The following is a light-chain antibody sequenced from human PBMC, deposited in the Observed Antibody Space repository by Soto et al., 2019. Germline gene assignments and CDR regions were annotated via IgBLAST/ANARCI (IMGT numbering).Light chain of an antibody. CDR1: SSDVGGYNY. CDR2: GVV. CDR3: CSYAGGYTYL. J-gene: IGLJ1*01. Sequence: QSALTQLRSVSGSPGQSVTISRTGTSSDVGGYNYVSWYQQYPGKAPKLLIYGVVRWPSGVPDRFSGSKSGNTASLTISGLQAEDEADYFCCSYAGGYTYLFGTGTKVTVL. V-gene: IGLV2-11*01.